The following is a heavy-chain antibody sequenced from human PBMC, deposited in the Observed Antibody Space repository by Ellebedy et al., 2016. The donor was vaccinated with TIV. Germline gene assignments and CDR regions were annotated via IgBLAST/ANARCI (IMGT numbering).Heavy chain of an antibody. CDR3: ATQLWNTEF. Sequence: AASVKVSCKASGGTFSSYAISWVRQAPGQGLEWMGWISGYNGNTYSAQKLQGRVTMTTDTSTSTAYMELRSLRSDDTAVYYCATQLWNTEFWGQGTLVIVSS. CDR1: GGTFSSYA. D-gene: IGHD5-24*01. J-gene: IGHJ4*02. CDR2: ISGYNGNT. V-gene: IGHV1-18*01.